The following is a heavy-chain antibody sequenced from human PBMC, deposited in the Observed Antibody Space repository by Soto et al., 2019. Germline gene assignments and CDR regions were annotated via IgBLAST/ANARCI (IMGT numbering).Heavy chain of an antibody. CDR2: ISGYNCNT. D-gene: IGHD3-22*01. Sequence: GXSVKVSCKASGYSFCYTFSNYGISWVRQAPGQGPEWMGWISGYNCNTNYAQKFQGRVTMTTDTSTSTAYMELRGLRSDDTAVYYCARDNYERSGYFDYWGQGTLVTVSS. CDR1: GYSFCYTFSNYG. J-gene: IGHJ4*02. CDR3: ARDNYERSGYFDY. V-gene: IGHV1-18*01.